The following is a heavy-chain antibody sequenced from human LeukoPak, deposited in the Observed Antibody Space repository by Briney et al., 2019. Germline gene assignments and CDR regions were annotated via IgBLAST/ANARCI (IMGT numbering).Heavy chain of an antibody. V-gene: IGHV3-11*04. CDR2: ISSSGSTI. D-gene: IGHD2-2*01. Sequence: GGSLRLSCAASGFTFSDYYMSWIRQAPGKGLEWVSYISSSGSTIYYADSVKGRFTISRDNAKNSLYLQMNSLRAEDTAVYYCAAPPEDIVVVPATGVYYMDVWGKGTTVTVSS. CDR3: AAPPEDIVVVPATGVYYMDV. J-gene: IGHJ6*03. CDR1: GFTFSDYY.